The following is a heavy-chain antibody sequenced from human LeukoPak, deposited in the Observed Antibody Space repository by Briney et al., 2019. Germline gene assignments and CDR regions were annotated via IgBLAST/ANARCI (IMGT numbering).Heavy chain of an antibody. CDR2: IYYTGST. CDR1: GDSISSSSSY. J-gene: IGHJ4*02. CDR3: ARQTGSGLFTLP. D-gene: IGHD3/OR15-3a*01. Sequence: PSETLSLTRTVSGDSISSSSSYWGWIRQPPGRGLEWIGSIYYTGSTYYNASLKSRVTVSIDTSKSQISLRLTSVTATDTAMYYCARQTGSGLFTLPGGQGTLVTVSS. V-gene: IGHV4-39*01.